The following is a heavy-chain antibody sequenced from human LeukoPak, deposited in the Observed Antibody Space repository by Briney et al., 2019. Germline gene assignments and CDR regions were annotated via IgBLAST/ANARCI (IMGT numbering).Heavy chain of an antibody. CDR3: AKGRCSGPGCDSFDY. J-gene: IGHJ4*02. Sequence: GGSLRLSCAASGLVFGKYAMAWVRQAPGKGLECVSIISDDSSFTYYLDSVKGRSTIFRGNSENTLYLHMNSLKAEDTAVYYCAKGRCSGPGCDSFDYWGQGALVTVSS. CDR1: GLVFGKYA. D-gene: IGHD5-12*01. V-gene: IGHV3-23*01. CDR2: ISDDSSFT.